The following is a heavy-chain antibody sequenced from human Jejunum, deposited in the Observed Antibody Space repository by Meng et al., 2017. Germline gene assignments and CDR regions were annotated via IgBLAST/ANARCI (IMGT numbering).Heavy chain of an antibody. J-gene: IGHJ4*02. V-gene: IGHV4-59*12. CDR2: MYYSGIA. Sequence: QVQLQESGPGLVKPSETLSLTCTASGGPISSYYWSWIRQPPGKGLEWIGYMYYSGIATYNPSLKSRVNISVDTSNNQFSLKLTSVTAADTAVYYCARVGLGWSGFDSWGQGTLVTVSS. D-gene: IGHD3/OR15-3a*01. CDR3: ARVGLGWSGFDS. CDR1: GGPISSYY.